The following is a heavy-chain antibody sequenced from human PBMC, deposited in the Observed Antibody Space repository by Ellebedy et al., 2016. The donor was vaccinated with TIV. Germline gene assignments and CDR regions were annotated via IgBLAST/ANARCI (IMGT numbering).Heavy chain of an antibody. CDR3: ARSMVRVGHGGDDALDI. D-gene: IGHD3-10*01. CDR1: GFSVSSSY. Sequence: GESLKISXAASGFSVSSSYMSWVRQAPGKGLEWVSVIYNTGSTYYADSVKGRFTISGDNCKNTPYLQMNSLRAEDTAEYYCARSMVRVGHGGDDALDIWGQGTMVTVS. J-gene: IGHJ3*02. V-gene: IGHV3-53*01. CDR2: IYNTGST.